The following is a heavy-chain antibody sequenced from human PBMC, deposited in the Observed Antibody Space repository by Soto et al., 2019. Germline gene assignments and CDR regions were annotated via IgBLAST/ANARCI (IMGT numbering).Heavy chain of an antibody. J-gene: IGHJ6*02. CDR2: ISYDGSNK. CDR3: AKVHEYSSSFSTPYSYYGMDA. D-gene: IGHD6-6*01. Sequence: HPGGSLRLSCAASGFTFSSYGMHWVRQAPGKGLEWVAVISYDGSNKYYADSVKGRFTISRDNSKNTLYLQMNSLRAEDTAVYYCAKVHEYSSSFSTPYSYYGMDAWGQGPTVTVSS. CDR1: GFTFSSYG. V-gene: IGHV3-30*18.